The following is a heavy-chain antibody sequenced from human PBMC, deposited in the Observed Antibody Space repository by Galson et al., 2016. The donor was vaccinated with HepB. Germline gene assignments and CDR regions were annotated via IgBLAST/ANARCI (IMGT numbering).Heavy chain of an antibody. Sequence: SLRLSCAASGFTFSRHGMHWVRQAPGKGLEWVSIIWYDGSNKLYADSVKGRFTISRDDSKNKVYLQMDSLRAEDTAVYYCARDKMDYSNLYCDYWGQGTRVTVSP. V-gene: IGHV3-33*01. CDR2: IWYDGSNK. D-gene: IGHD4-11*01. J-gene: IGHJ4*02. CDR1: GFTFSRHG. CDR3: ARDKMDYSNLYCDY.